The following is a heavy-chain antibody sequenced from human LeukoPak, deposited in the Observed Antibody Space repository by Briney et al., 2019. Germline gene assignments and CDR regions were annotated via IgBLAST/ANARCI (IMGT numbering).Heavy chain of an antibody. Sequence: GGSLRLSCAASGFTFSSYSMNWVRQAPGKELEWVSYISSSSSTIYYADSVKGRFTISRDNAKNSLYLQMSSLRAEDTAVYYCARDATGGTNGFDYWGQGTLVTVSS. J-gene: IGHJ4*02. D-gene: IGHD3-16*01. CDR1: GFTFSSYS. CDR2: ISSSSSTI. V-gene: IGHV3-48*01. CDR3: ARDATGGTNGFDY.